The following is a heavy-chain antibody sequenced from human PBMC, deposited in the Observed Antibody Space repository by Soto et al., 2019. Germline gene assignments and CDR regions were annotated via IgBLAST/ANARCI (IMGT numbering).Heavy chain of an antibody. CDR2: ISYDGSNK. D-gene: IGHD3-10*01. J-gene: IGHJ4*02. Sequence: QVQLVESGGGVVQPGRSLRLSCAASGFTFSSYGMHWVRQAPGKGLEWVAVISYDGSNKYYADSVKGRFTISRDNSKNTLYLQMNSLRAEDSAVYYCAKAAITMVRGGYSMSDWGQGTLVTVSS. CDR3: AKAAITMVRGGYSMSD. CDR1: GFTFSSYG. V-gene: IGHV3-30*18.